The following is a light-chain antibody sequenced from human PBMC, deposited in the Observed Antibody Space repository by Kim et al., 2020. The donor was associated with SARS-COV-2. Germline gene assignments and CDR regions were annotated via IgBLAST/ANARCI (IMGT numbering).Light chain of an antibody. J-gene: IGKJ1*01. CDR2: DAS. CDR1: QDILTW. Sequence: DVQMTQSPSTLSASVGDRVTITCRASQDILTWLAWYQQKPGKAPKVLISDASSLQTGVPSRFSGGGSGTEFTLTISSLQPGDFATYYCQQYNIYPWTFGQGTKVDIK. V-gene: IGKV1-5*01. CDR3: QQYNIYPWT.